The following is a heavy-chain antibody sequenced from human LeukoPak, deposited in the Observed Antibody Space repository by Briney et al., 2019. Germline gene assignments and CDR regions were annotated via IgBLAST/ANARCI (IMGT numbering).Heavy chain of an antibody. CDR2: IYHSGST. J-gene: IGHJ4*02. V-gene: IGHV4-30-2*01. CDR3: ARGGDIVATEFEG. Sequence: SQTLSHTCLVCGGSISNRGCSGLCMRHPPGKALEWIGYIYHSGSTYYNTSLKSRVSISIDRSKNQFSLKMSCVSAADTAVYYCARGGDIVATEFEGWGQRTTVT. D-gene: IGHD5-12*01. CDR1: GGSISNRGCS.